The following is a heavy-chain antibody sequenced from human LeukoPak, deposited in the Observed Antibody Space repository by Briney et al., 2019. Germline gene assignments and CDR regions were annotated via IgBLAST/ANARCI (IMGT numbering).Heavy chain of an antibody. V-gene: IGHV1-69*06. Sequence: SVKVSCKASGGTFSSYAISWVRQTPGQGLEWMGGIVPIFGTADYAQKFQDRVTITADKSTTTTYMELSSLRSEDTAVYYCARASYASGSYPLDYWGQGTLVTVSS. CDR2: IVPIFGTA. CDR3: ARASYASGSYPLDY. D-gene: IGHD3-10*01. J-gene: IGHJ4*02. CDR1: GGTFSSYA.